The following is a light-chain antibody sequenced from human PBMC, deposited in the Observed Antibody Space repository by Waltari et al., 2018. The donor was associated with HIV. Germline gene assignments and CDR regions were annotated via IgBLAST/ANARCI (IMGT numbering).Light chain of an antibody. CDR3: QQTYTIPPT. Sequence: DIVMTQSPDSLAVSLGERATIKCKSSQNDFYSSNNRNYLSWYQQKAGQPPKLIIYWASSRQSGVPDRFSGSGSGTDFTLTISSLQAEDVAVYFCQQTYTIPPTFGGGTKVEIK. J-gene: IGKJ4*01. CDR1: QNDFYSSNNRNY. CDR2: WAS. V-gene: IGKV4-1*01.